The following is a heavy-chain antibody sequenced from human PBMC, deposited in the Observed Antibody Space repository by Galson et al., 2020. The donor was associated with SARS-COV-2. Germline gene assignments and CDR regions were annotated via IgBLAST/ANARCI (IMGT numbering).Heavy chain of an antibody. CDR2: IISSSSTI. CDR1: GFTFSSYS. CDR3: ARAPDYYYYYMDV. Sequence: GESLKISCAASGFTFSSYSMNWVRQAPGKGLVWLSYIISSSSTIYYSDSVKGRFTISRDNAKNSLYLQMNSLRDEDTAVYYCARAPDYYYYYMDVWGKGTTVTISS. J-gene: IGHJ6*03. V-gene: IGHV3-48*02.